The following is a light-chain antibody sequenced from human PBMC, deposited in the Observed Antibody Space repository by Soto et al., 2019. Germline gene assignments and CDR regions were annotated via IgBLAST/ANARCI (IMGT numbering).Light chain of an antibody. V-gene: IGKV3-15*01. CDR3: QQYNNWLT. J-gene: IGKJ4*01. Sequence: EIVMTQSPATLSVSPGERATLSCRASQSVSSNLAWYQQKLGQAPRLLIYGTSTRATVIPARISGSGSGTEFTLTISSLQSEDFAVYYCQQYNNWLTFGGGTKVEIK. CDR2: GTS. CDR1: QSVSSN.